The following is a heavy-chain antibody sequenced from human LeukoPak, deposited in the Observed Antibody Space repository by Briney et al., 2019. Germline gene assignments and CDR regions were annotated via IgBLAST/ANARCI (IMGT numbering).Heavy chain of an antibody. J-gene: IGHJ4*02. Sequence: SVKVSCKASGGTFSSYAISWVRQAPGQGLEWMGGIIPIFGTGNYAQKFQGRVTITADDFTTTAYMELSSLTYEDTAVYYCARGGSGWSFDSWGQGTLVTVSS. CDR3: ARGGSGWSFDS. CDR1: GGTFSSYA. D-gene: IGHD6-19*01. V-gene: IGHV1-69*13. CDR2: IIPIFGTG.